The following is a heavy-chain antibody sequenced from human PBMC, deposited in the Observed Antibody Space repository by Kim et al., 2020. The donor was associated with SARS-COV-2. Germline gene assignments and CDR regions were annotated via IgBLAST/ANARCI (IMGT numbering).Heavy chain of an antibody. CDR1: GFTFSSYA. D-gene: IGHD4-17*01. Sequence: GGSLRLSCAASGFTFSSYAMSWVRQAPGKGLEWVSAISGSGGSIYYADSVKGRFTISRDNSKNTLYLQMNSLRAEDTAVYYCAKADYGDYATYWGQGTLVTVSS. J-gene: IGHJ4*02. CDR2: ISGSGGSI. CDR3: AKADYGDYATY. V-gene: IGHV3-23*01.